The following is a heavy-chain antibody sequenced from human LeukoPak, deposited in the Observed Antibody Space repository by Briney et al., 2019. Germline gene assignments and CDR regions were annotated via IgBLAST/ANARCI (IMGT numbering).Heavy chain of an antibody. J-gene: IGHJ4*02. CDR1: GFTFDDYG. D-gene: IGHD2-2*02. V-gene: IGHV3-20*01. Sequence: GGSLRLSCAASGFTFDDYGMSWVRRIPGKGLEWVSGINWNGGSTGHADSVKGRFTISRDNAKNSLYLEMNSLRAEDTALYHCARGRRNCSSTSCYTSYYFDYWGQGTLVTVSS. CDR2: INWNGGST. CDR3: ARGRRNCSSTSCYTSYYFDY.